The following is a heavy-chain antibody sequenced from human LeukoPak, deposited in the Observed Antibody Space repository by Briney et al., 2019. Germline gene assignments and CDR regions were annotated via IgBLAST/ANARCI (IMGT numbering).Heavy chain of an antibody. D-gene: IGHD1-26*01. CDR1: RFTFSSYG. Sequence: GGSLRLSCAASRFTFSSYGVNWVRQAPGKGLEWVSYINSRSSTIYYADSVRGRFTISRDNAKNSLYLQMNSLKAEDTAIYYCAREVGTPQAFDIWGQGTMVTVSS. CDR3: AREVGTPQAFDI. CDR2: INSRSSTI. J-gene: IGHJ3*02. V-gene: IGHV3-48*01.